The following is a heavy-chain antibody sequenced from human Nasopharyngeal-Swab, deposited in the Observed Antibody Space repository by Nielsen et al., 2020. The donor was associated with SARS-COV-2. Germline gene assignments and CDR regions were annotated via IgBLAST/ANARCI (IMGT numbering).Heavy chain of an antibody. CDR2: FSYIGST. D-gene: IGHD3-16*01. CDR3: ARVRATHVNHCRGSVCTNYIYFYMDV. J-gene: IGHJ6*03. V-gene: IGHV4-59*01. CDR1: GGSISGFH. Sequence: SGTLSLTCSVSGGSISGFHWSWIRQPPGKGLEWLGLFSYIGSTNYNPNLKSRVAISVDRSKNEVSLRLSSVTAADTALYYCARVRATHVNHCRGSVCTNYIYFYMDVWGKGTTVTVSS.